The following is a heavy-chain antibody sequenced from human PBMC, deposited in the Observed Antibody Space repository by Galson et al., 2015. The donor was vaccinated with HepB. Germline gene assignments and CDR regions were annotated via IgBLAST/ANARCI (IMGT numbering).Heavy chain of an antibody. CDR3: ARDLGLITMNSFDS. CDR2: ISSSSIYI. V-gene: IGHV3-21*06. J-gene: IGHJ4*02. D-gene: IGHD3-22*01. Sequence: SLRLSCAASGFTFSTYSMNWVRQAPGKGLEWVSSISSSSIYIYYADSVKGRFTISRDNAKNSLYLQMNSLRAEDTAVYYCARDLGLITMNSFDSWGQGTLVTVSS. CDR1: GFTFSTYS.